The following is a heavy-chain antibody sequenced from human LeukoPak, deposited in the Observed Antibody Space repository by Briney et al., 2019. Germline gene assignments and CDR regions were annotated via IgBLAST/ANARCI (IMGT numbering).Heavy chain of an antibody. V-gene: IGHV4-38-2*02. CDR2: IYHSGST. CDR3: TRDSGTTGEVKFDP. CDR1: GYSISSGYY. J-gene: IGHJ5*02. D-gene: IGHD3-10*01. Sequence: SETLSLTCTVSGYSISSGYYWGWIRQPPGKGLEWIGSIYHSGSTYYNPSLKSRVTISVDTSKNQFSLKLSSVTAADTAVYYCTRDSGTTGEVKFDPWGQGTLVTVSS.